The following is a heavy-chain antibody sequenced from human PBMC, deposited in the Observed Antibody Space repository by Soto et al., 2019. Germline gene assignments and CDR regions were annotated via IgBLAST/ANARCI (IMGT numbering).Heavy chain of an antibody. V-gene: IGHV1-69*04. D-gene: IGHD1-26*01. Sequence: QVHLVQSGAEMKKPGSSVKVSCKVSGGDLTNSGISWVRQAPGQGLEWMGGIFPLLAMVDYSQKFQGRVTITADKSTNTAYMDLGSLRSEDTAVYYCAKEDGARFKSWGQGTLVIVSS. CDR2: IFPLLAMV. CDR1: GGDLTNSG. CDR3: AKEDGARFKS. J-gene: IGHJ4*02.